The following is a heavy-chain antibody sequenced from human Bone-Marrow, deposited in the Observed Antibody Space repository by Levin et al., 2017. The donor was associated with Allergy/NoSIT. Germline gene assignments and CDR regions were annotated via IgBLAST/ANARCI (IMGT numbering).Heavy chain of an antibody. CDR3: ARLWVVAATRTFDY. J-gene: IGHJ4*02. V-gene: IGHV5-51*01. D-gene: IGHD2-15*01. CDR2: IYPGDSGT. Sequence: GESLKISCKGSGYTFTSYWIGWVRQMPGKGLEWMGIIYPGDSGTRYSPSFQGQVTISADKSINTAYLQWSSLKASDTAMYYCARLWVVAATRTFDYWGQGTLVTVSS. CDR1: GYTFTSYW.